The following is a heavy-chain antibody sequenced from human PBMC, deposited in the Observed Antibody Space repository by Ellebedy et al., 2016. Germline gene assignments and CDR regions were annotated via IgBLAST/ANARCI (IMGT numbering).Heavy chain of an antibody. J-gene: IGHJ4*02. Sequence: GGSLRLXXTASGSTFRNYVMGWFRRPPGRGRKGSLGIIGPDDSPYYADSVKGRFTISRDNPKSTLYLQMNNLRAEDTAVYYCAKDRDDAGDFVFDSWGQGTLVTVSS. V-gene: IGHV3-23*01. CDR3: AKDRDDAGDFVFDS. CDR2: IIGPDDSP. CDR1: GSTFRNYV. D-gene: IGHD4-17*01.